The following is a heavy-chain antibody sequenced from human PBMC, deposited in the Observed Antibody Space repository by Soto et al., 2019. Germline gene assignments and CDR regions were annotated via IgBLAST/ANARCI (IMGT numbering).Heavy chain of an antibody. Sequence: SVKVSCKASGGTFGNSAISWVRQAPGQGLEWMGGIIPMFPTPDYAQKFQGRVTITADESTSTAYMELTSLRSEDTAVYYCARDKDRQQLGGNYYYGIDVWGQGTLVTVSS. CDR1: GGTFGNSA. CDR2: IIPMFPTP. J-gene: IGHJ6*02. CDR3: ARDKDRQQLGGNYYYGIDV. D-gene: IGHD3-3*02. V-gene: IGHV1-69*13.